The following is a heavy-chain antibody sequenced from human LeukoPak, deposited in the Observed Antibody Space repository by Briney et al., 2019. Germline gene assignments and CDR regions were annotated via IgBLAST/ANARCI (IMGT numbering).Heavy chain of an antibody. CDR3: AKRGGSASKGAFDI. CDR1: GFTFSSYA. V-gene: IGHV3-23*01. D-gene: IGHD5-12*01. J-gene: IGHJ3*02. CDR2: VTNSGDST. Sequence: GGSLRLSCAASGFTFSSYAMSWARQAPGKGLEWASGVTNSGDSTYYAASVKGRFTISRDNSKSTLYLQMNSLRAEDTAVYYCAKRGGSASKGAFDIWGQGTMVTVSS.